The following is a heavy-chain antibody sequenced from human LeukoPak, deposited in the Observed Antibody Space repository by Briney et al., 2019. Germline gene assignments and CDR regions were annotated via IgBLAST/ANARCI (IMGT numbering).Heavy chain of an antibody. CDR3: ARPRADRSGSYYFDL. J-gene: IGHJ2*01. D-gene: IGHD2-15*01. CDR2: ITGSGDNT. CDR1: GFTVSLYA. Sequence: GGSLRLSCVASGFTVSLYAMSWVRQAPGKGLEWVSTITGSGDNTYYADSVKGRFTTSRDNSRSTLFLQTNSLRADDTAVYYCARPRADRSGSYYFDLRGRGTLVTVSS. V-gene: IGHV3-23*01.